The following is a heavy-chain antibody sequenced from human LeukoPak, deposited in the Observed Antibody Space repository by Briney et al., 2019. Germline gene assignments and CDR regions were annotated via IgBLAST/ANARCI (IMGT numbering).Heavy chain of an antibody. D-gene: IGHD6-13*01. CDR1: GGSFSGYY. Sequence: SETLSLTCAVYGGSFSGYYWSWTRQPPGKGLEWIGEINHSGRTNYNPSFKSRVSISVDSSKNQFSLKVSSVTAADTAVYYCARGSDTAAGLYWGQGTLVTVSS. CDR3: ARGSDTAAGLY. CDR2: INHSGRT. J-gene: IGHJ4*02. V-gene: IGHV4-34*01.